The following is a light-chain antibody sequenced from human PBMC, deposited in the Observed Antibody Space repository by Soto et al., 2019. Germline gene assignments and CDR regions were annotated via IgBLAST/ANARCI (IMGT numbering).Light chain of an antibody. CDR3: QQYDNLPRT. CDR2: DAS. V-gene: IGKV1-33*01. CDR1: QDISNY. Sequence: DIQMTQSPSSLSASVGDRVTITCQASQDISNYLNWYQQKPGKAPKLLIYDASNLETGVPSRFSRSGSGTDLTFTISSLQPEDIATYYCQQYDNLPRTFGQGTKVESK. J-gene: IGKJ1*01.